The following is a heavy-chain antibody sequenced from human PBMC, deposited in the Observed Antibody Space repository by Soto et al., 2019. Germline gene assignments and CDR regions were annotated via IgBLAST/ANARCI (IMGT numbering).Heavy chain of an antibody. D-gene: IGHD1-7*01. V-gene: IGHV3-23*01. Sequence: GGSLRLSCATSGLTFSNNAMSWVRQAPGGGLEWVSSMSGSSSTTYYADSVRGRFTISRDRSKNTRYLQMSSLRAEDTALYYCAKNQERELPRVIDFWGQGTLVTVSS. CDR2: MSGSSSTT. J-gene: IGHJ4*02. CDR3: AKNQERELPRVIDF. CDR1: GLTFSNNA.